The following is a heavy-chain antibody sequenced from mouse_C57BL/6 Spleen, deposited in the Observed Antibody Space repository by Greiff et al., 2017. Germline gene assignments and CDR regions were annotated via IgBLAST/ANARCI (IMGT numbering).Heavy chain of an antibody. CDR1: GFTFSSYG. J-gene: IGHJ1*03. CDR3: ARHFKDWYFDV. Sequence: EVQVVESGGDLVKPGGSLKLSCAASGFTFSSYGMSWVRQTPDKRLEWVATISSGGSYTYYPDSVKGRFTISRDNAKNTLYLQMSSLKSEDTAMYYCARHFKDWYFDVWGTGTTVTVSS. CDR2: ISSGGSYT. V-gene: IGHV5-6*01.